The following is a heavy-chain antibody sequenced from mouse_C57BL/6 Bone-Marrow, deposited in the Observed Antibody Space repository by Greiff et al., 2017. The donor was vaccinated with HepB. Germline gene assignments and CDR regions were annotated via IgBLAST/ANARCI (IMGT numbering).Heavy chain of an antibody. Sequence: EVQLVESGPGLVKPSQSLSLTCSVTGYSITSGYYWNWIRQFPGNKLEWMGYISYDGSNNYNPSLKNRISITRDTSKNQFFLKLKSVTTEDTATYYCARRGDGYYGAMDYWGQGTSVTVSS. V-gene: IGHV3-6*01. J-gene: IGHJ4*01. CDR3: ARRGDGYYGAMDY. D-gene: IGHD2-3*01. CDR1: GYSITSGYY. CDR2: ISYDGSN.